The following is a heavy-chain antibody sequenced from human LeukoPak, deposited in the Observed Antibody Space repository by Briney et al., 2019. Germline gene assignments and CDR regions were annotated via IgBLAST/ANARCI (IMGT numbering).Heavy chain of an antibody. Sequence: GGSLRLSCTASGFTFGDYAMSWFRQAPGKGLEWVGFIRSKAYGGTTEYAASVKGRFTISRDDSKSIAYLQMNSLKTEDTAVYYCTRVGPLGYCSGGSCYGKYYFDYWGQGTLVTVSS. CDR2: IRSKAYGGTT. J-gene: IGHJ4*02. CDR1: GFTFGDYA. CDR3: TRVGPLGYCSGGSCYGKYYFDY. V-gene: IGHV3-49*03. D-gene: IGHD2-15*01.